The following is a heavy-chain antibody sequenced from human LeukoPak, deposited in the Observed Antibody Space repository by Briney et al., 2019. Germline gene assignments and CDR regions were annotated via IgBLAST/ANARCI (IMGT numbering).Heavy chain of an antibody. V-gene: IGHV1-69*05. D-gene: IGHD1-26*01. CDR3: AKDRDSGSYSGYDAFDV. CDR2: VIPISRKT. Sequence: GASVKVSCKASGGTLNTFAITWVRQAPGQGLEWVGGVIPISRKTNYAQNFQGRVSITTDESTNTAYMDLNRLRSEDTAVYFCAKDRDSGSYSGYDAFDVWGQGTLLIVSS. CDR1: GGTLNTFA. J-gene: IGHJ3*01.